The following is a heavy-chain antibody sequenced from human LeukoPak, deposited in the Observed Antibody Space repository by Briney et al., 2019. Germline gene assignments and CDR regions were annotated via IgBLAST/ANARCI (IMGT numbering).Heavy chain of an antibody. CDR2: IIPILGIA. J-gene: IGHJ4*02. V-gene: IGHV1-69*04. CDR1: GGTFSSYA. D-gene: IGHD4-17*01. Sequence: ASVKVSCKASGGTFSSYAISWVRQAPGQGLEWMGRIIPILGIANYAQKFQGRVTITADKSTSTAYMELSSLRAEDTAVYYCAREGIRSTVTTDCAIDYWGQGTLVTVSS. CDR3: AREGIRSTVTTDCAIDY.